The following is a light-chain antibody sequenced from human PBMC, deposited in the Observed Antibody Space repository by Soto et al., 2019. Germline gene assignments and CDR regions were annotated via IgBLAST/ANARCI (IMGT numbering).Light chain of an antibody. V-gene: IGKV3-15*01. J-gene: IGKJ1*01. CDR2: GAS. CDR3: QQYDNWPPTWT. CDR1: ESVRGN. Sequence: EIVLTQSPGTLSVSPGERATLSCWASESVRGNYIAWYQQKPGQAPRVLIYGASTRATGTPARFSGSGSGTEFTLTISSLQSEDFAVYYCQQYDNWPPTWTFGQGTKVDIK.